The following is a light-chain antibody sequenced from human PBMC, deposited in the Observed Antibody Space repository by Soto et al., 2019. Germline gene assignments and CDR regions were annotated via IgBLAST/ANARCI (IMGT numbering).Light chain of an antibody. V-gene: IGKV1-5*03. CDR1: QTISSW. CDR2: EAS. J-gene: IGKJ1*01. Sequence: DIQMTQSPSTLSASVGDRVTITCRASQTISSWLAWYQQKPGKAPKLLIYEASSSEVGVPPGFSGSGFGTEFTLTISRLQAEDFATYYGQYYKEYSTVGQGTRLEIK. CDR3: QYYKEYST.